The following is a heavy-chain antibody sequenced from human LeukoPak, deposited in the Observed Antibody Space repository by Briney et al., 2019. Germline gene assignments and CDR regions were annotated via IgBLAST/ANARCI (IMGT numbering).Heavy chain of an antibody. CDR3: ARDWGLGKFYFDY. D-gene: IGHD3-16*01. CDR2: IYSGGTT. J-gene: IGHJ4*02. CDR1: GFTVSTNY. V-gene: IGHV3-66*01. Sequence: GGSLRLSCAASGFTVSTNYMSWVRQAPGKGLEWVSVIYSGGTTYYADSVKGRFTISRDNSKNTVYLQMNSLRAEDTAVYYCARDWGLGKFYFDYWGQGTLVTVSS.